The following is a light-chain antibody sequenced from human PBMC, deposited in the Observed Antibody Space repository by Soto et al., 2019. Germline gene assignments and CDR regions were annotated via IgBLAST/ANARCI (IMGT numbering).Light chain of an antibody. J-gene: IGLJ1*01. CDR1: SSDVGSYNL. Sequence: QSLLTQPASVSGSPGQSITSSCTGTSSDVGSYNLVSWYQQHPGKAPKLMIYEGSKRPSGVSNRFSGSKSGNTASLTISGLQAEDEADYYCCSYAGSNYVFGTGTKVTVL. CDR2: EGS. CDR3: CSYAGSNYV. V-gene: IGLV2-23*01.